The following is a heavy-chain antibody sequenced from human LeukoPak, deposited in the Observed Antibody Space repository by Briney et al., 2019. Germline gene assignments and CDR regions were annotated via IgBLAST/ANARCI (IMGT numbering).Heavy chain of an antibody. CDR2: IIPILGIA. CDR1: GGTFSSYA. CDR3: ARGGDSSSCNWFDP. V-gene: IGHV1-69*04. Sequence: SVKVSCKASGGTFSSYAISWVRQAPGQGLEWMGRIIPILGIANYAQKFQGRVTITADKSTSTAYMELSSLRSEDTAVYYCARGGDSSSCNWFDPWGQGTLVTVSS. D-gene: IGHD6-13*01. J-gene: IGHJ5*02.